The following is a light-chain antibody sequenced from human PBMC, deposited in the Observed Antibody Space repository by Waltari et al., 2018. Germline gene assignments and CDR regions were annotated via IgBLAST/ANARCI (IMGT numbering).Light chain of an antibody. CDR2: GAS. J-gene: IGKJ1*01. V-gene: IGKV3-15*01. CDR3: QQYNNWVGTWT. Sequence: EIVMTQSPATLSVSPGERATLSCRASQSVSSNLAWYQQKPGQAPRLLISGASTRATGIPARFSGSGSGTQFTLTISSMQSEDFAVYYCQQYNNWVGTWTFGQGTKVEIK. CDR1: QSVSSN.